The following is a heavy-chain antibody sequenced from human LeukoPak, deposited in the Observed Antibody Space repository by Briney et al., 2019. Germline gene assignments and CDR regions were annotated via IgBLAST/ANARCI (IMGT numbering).Heavy chain of an antibody. CDR1: GFTFSSYA. D-gene: IGHD6-19*01. CDR2: ISGSGGST. Sequence: GGSLRLSCAASGFTFSSYAMSWVRQAPGKGLEWVSAISGSGGSTYHADSVKGRFTISRDNSKNTPYLQMNSLRAEDTAVYYCAKDRIAVAGPDAFDIWGQGTMVTVYS. J-gene: IGHJ3*02. CDR3: AKDRIAVAGPDAFDI. V-gene: IGHV3-23*01.